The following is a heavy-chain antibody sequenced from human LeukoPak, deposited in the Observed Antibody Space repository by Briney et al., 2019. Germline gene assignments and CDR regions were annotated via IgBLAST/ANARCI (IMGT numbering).Heavy chain of an antibody. CDR3: AKSAPNGATYYGY. Sequence: PGGSLRLSCADSGVTFSRNAMSWVRQALGKGLEWVSGISVIGGSTYYADSVKGRFTISRDNTKNTLYLQMNNLRAEDTAVYYCAKSAPNGATYYGYWGQGTPVTVSS. V-gene: IGHV3-23*01. J-gene: IGHJ4*02. CDR1: GVTFSRNA. CDR2: ISVIGGST. D-gene: IGHD2-8*01.